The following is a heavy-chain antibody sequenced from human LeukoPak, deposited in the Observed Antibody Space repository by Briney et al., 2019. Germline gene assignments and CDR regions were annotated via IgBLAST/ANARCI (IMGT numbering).Heavy chain of an antibody. D-gene: IGHD3-9*01. J-gene: IGHJ3*02. CDR1: GYTFIDHY. CDR3: ATYFTILTGYYNRDAFDI. CDR2: INPSSGGT. Sequence: ASVKVSCKASGYTFIDHYMHWVRQAPGQGLEWMGCINPSSGGTNYAQKFQGRVTMTRDTSISTAYMELSGLRSDDTALYYCATYFTILTGYYNRDAFDIWGQGTMVTVSS. V-gene: IGHV1-2*02.